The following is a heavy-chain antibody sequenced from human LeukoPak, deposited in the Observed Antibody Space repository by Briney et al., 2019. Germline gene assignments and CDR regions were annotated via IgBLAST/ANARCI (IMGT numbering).Heavy chain of an antibody. CDR3: AKDRNGGGDCFDY. Sequence: GGSLRLSCAASGFTFSSYAMSWVRQAPGKGLEWVSAISGSGGSTYYADSVKGRFIISRDNSKNTLYLQMNSLRAEDTAVYYCAKDRNGGGDCFDYWGQGTLVTVSS. CDR2: ISGSGGST. D-gene: IGHD2-21*01. J-gene: IGHJ4*02. V-gene: IGHV3-23*01. CDR1: GFTFSSYA.